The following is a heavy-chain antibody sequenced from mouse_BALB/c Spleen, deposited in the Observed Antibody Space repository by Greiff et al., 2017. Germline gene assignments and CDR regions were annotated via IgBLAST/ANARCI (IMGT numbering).Heavy chain of an antibody. CDR3: TRYGNYDFYAMDY. Sequence: VKLMESGAELVKPGASVKLSCKASGYTFTSYYMYWVKQRPGQGLEWIGEINPSNGGTNFNEKFKSKATLTVDKSSSTAYMQLSSLTSEDSAVYYCTRYGNYDFYAMDYWGQGTSVTVSS. D-gene: IGHD2-1*01. CDR2: INPSNGGT. CDR1: GYTFTSYY. J-gene: IGHJ4*01. V-gene: IGHV1S81*02.